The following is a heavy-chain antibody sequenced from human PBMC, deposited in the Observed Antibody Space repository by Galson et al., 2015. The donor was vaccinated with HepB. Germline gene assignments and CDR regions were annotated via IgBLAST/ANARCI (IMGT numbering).Heavy chain of an antibody. Sequence: SVKVSCKASGYTFTSYAMNWVRQAPGQGLEWMGWINTNTGNPTYAQGFTGRFVFSLDTSVSTAYLQISSLKAEDTAVYYCARGKIVATTTSPDYWGQGTLVTVSS. CDR2: INTNTGNP. J-gene: IGHJ4*02. CDR1: GYTFTSYA. CDR3: ARGKIVATTTSPDY. V-gene: IGHV7-4-1*02. D-gene: IGHD5-12*01.